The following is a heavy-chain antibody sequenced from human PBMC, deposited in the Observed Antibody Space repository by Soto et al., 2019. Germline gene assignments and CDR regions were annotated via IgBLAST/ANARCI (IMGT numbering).Heavy chain of an antibody. V-gene: IGHV3-30-3*01. J-gene: IGHJ2*01. D-gene: IGHD5-18*01. CDR1: GFTFSSYA. CDR2: ISYDGSNK. CDR3: ARDPLWGTAMVLWYFDL. Sequence: QVQLVESGGGVVQPGRSLRLSCAASGFTFSSYAMHWVRQAPGKGLEWVAVISYDGSNKYYADSVKGRFTISRDNSKNTLYLQMNRLRAEDTAVYYCARDPLWGTAMVLWYFDLGGRGTLVSVSS.